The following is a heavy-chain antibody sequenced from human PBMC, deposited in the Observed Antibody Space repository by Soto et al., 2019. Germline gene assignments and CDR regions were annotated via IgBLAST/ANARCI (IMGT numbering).Heavy chain of an antibody. J-gene: IGHJ4*02. CDR3: ATAHPRGPDY. Sequence: EVQLVESGGGLVKPGGSLRISCAASGFTFSNAWMNWVRQAPGKGLEWVGRIKSKTDGGTTAYAAPVKGRFTISRDDSKNTLYLQRNSLKTEDTAVDYCATAHPRGPDYWGQGTLVTVSS. CDR2: IKSKTDGGTT. V-gene: IGHV3-15*01. CDR1: GFTFSNAW.